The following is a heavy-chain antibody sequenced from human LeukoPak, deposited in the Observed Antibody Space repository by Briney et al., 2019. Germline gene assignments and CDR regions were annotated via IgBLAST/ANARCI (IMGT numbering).Heavy chain of an antibody. CDR2: ISSSSSYI. CDR1: GFTFSSYS. Sequence: GGSLRLSCAASGFTFSSYSMNWVRQAPGKGLEWVSSISSSSSYIYYADSVKGRFTISRDNAKNSLYLQMNSLRVEDTAVYYCASYLLRFLEWQRDYWGQGTLVTVSS. D-gene: IGHD3-3*01. V-gene: IGHV3-21*01. J-gene: IGHJ4*02. CDR3: ASYLLRFLEWQRDY.